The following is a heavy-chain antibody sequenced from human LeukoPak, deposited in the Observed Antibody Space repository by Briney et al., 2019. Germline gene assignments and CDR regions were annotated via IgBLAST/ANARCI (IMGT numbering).Heavy chain of an antibody. Sequence: GGSLRLSCAASGFTFSSYAMSWVRQAPGKGLEWVSAISGSGGSTYYADSVKGRFTISRDNSKNTLYLQMNSLRAEDTAKYYCAKSLLTTASGTGRAFDIWGQGTMVTVSA. CDR2: ISGSGGST. CDR1: GFTFSSYA. J-gene: IGHJ3*02. CDR3: AKSLLTTASGTGRAFDI. D-gene: IGHD1-26*01. V-gene: IGHV3-23*01.